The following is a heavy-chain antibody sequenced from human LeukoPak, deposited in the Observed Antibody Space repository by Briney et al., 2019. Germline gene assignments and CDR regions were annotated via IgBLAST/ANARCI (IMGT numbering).Heavy chain of an antibody. J-gene: IGHJ4*02. V-gene: IGHV3-30*03. Sequence: PGGSLRLSCAPSEFTFSSYSMHWVRQAPGKGLEWVAVISYDGSYTYYSDSVKGRFTISRDNSKNTLYLQMNNPTTDDTAVYFCARGTPVTALFDYWGQGTLVTVSS. CDR3: ARGTPVTALFDY. D-gene: IGHD4-17*01. CDR1: EFTFSSYS. CDR2: ISYDGSYT.